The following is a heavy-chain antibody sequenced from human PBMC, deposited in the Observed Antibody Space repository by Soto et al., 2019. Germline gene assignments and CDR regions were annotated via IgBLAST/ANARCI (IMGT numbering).Heavy chain of an antibody. V-gene: IGHV5-10-1*01. J-gene: IGHJ3*02. CDR3: ARTTLAFDI. Sequence: GESLKISCMGSGYKVSTWHNFTSYWISWVRQMPGKGLEWMGRIDPSDSYTNYSPSFQGHVTISADKSISTAYLQWSSLKASDTAMYYCARTTLAFDIWGQGTMVTVSS. CDR2: IDPSDSYT. CDR1: GYKVSTWHNFTSYW. D-gene: IGHD4-17*01.